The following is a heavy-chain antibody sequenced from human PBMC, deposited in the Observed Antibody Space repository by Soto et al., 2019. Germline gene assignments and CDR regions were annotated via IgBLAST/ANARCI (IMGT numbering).Heavy chain of an antibody. CDR2: IWYDGSNK. V-gene: IGHV3-33*01. J-gene: IGHJ6*03. CDR1: GFTFSSYG. Sequence: QVQLVESGGGVVQPGRSLRLSCAASGFTFSSYGMHWVRQAPGKGLEWVAVIWYDGSNKYYADSVKGRFTISRDNSKNKLYLQMNSLRAEDTAVYYCARKAVVGLYYYYMDVWGKGTTVTVSS. D-gene: IGHD2-15*01. CDR3: ARKAVVGLYYYYMDV.